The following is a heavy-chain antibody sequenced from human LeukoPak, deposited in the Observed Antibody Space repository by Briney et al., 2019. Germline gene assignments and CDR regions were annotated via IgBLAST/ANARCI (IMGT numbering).Heavy chain of an antibody. D-gene: IGHD2-2*01. J-gene: IGHJ4*02. Sequence: PSETLSLTCSISGGSISDYYWNWIRHPPGKGLEWIGYIYYSGSTTYNPSLKSRVTMSVDTSKNQSSLRLSSVTAADTAVYYCVRGSWCSYTNCMLRPFDYWGQGSLVTVSS. V-gene: IGHV4-59*01. CDR1: GGSISDYY. CDR3: VRGSWCSYTNCMLRPFDY. CDR2: IYYSGST.